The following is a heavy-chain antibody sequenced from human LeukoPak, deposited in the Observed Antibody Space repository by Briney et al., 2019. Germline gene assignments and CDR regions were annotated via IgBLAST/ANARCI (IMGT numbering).Heavy chain of an antibody. CDR3: ARDDYYDSSGYVGVHYRFDY. J-gene: IGHJ4*02. D-gene: IGHD3-22*01. CDR1: GYTFTGYY. CDR2: INPNSGGT. V-gene: IGHV1-2*02. Sequence: ASVKVSCKASGYTFTGYYMRWVRQAPGQGLEWMGWINPNSGGTNYAQKFQGRVTMTRDTSISTAYMELSRLRSDDTAVYYCARDDYYDSSGYVGVHYRFDYWGQGTLVTVSS.